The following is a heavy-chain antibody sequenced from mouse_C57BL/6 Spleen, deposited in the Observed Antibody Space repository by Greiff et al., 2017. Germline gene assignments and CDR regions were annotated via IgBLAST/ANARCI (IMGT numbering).Heavy chain of an antibody. CDR2: IWRGGST. D-gene: IGHD2-4*01. J-gene: IGHJ4*01. CDR1: GFSLTSYG. Sequence: VQLQQSGPGLVQPSQSLSITCTVSGFSLTSYGVHWVRQSPGKGLEWLGVIWRGGSTDYNAAFMSRLSITKDNSKSQVFFKMNRLQADDTAIYYCGKEEDYDLKYAMDYWGQGTSVTVSS. V-gene: IGHV2-5*01. CDR3: GKEEDYDLKYAMDY.